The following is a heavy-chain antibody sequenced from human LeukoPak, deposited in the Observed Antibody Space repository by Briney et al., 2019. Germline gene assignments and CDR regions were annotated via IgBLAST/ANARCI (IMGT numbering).Heavy chain of an antibody. CDR1: GGSISNYY. J-gene: IGHJ6*03. D-gene: IGHD3-10*01. V-gene: IGHV4-59*12. Sequence: SETLSLTCTVSGGSISNYYWSWIRQPPGKELEWIGYIYYSGSTNYNPSLKSRVTISVDTSKNQFSLKLSSVTPEDTAVYYCARDRITMVRGVIFLTGYYYYMDVWGKGTTVTISS. CDR3: ARDRITMVRGVIFLTGYYYYMDV. CDR2: IYYSGST.